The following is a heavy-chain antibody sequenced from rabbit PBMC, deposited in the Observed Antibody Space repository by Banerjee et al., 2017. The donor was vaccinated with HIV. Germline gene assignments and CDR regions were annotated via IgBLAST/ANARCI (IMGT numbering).Heavy chain of an antibody. CDR3: ARSGGSYYFNL. J-gene: IGHJ4*01. CDR2: IYIGSGNT. CDR1: GFSFSSNYW. V-gene: IGHV1S45*01. Sequence: EQLEESGGDLVKPGASLTLTCTASGFSFSSNYWLCWVRQAPGKGLEWIGCIYIGSGNTYYASWAKGRFTISKASSSTVDLKMTSLTAADTATYFCARSGGSYYFNLWGPGTLVTVS. D-gene: IGHD8-1*01.